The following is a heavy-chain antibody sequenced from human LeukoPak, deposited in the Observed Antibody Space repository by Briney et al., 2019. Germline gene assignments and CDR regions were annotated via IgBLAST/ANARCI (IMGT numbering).Heavy chain of an antibody. V-gene: IGHV3-23*01. CDR2: ISGSGGST. CDR3: AKGGYGYSPFDY. Sequence: AGGSLRLSCAASGFTFSSYWMSWVRQAPGTGLEWVSAISGSGGSTYYTDSVKGRYTISRDNSKNTLHLQMSSLRAEDTAVYYCAKGGYGYSPFDYWGQGTLVTVSS. J-gene: IGHJ4*02. CDR1: GFTFSSYW. D-gene: IGHD5-18*01.